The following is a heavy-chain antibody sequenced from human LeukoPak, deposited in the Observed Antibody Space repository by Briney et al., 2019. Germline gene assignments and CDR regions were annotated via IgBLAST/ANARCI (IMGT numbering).Heavy chain of an antibody. CDR3: EKDMHDSSADLGY. D-gene: IGHD6-19*01. CDR1: GFTFSNCA. V-gene: IGHV3-23*01. CDR2: MSGSGGST. Sequence: GGSLRLSCAASGFTFSNCALSWVRQAPGKGLEWVSTMSGSGGSTFYAAAVEGRFTISRDNSKNTMYLQMNSLRAEDTAVYYCEKDMHDSSADLGYWGQGTMVTVSS. J-gene: IGHJ4*02.